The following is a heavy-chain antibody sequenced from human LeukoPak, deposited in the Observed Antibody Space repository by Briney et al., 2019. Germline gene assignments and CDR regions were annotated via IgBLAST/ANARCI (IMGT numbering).Heavy chain of an antibody. Sequence: SETLSLTCTVSGGSISSGSYYWSWIRQPAGKGLEWIGRIYTSGSTNYNPSLKSRVTISVDTSKNQFSLKLSSVTAADTAVYYCASSYGSASPDFDYWGQGTLVTVSS. CDR1: GGSISSGSYY. CDR2: IYTSGST. CDR3: ASSYGSASPDFDY. J-gene: IGHJ4*02. D-gene: IGHD3-10*01. V-gene: IGHV4-61*02.